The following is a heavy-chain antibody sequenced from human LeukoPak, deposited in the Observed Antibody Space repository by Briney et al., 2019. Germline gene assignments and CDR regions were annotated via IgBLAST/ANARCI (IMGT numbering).Heavy chain of an antibody. CDR2: IKSKTDGGTT. Sequence: GGSLRLSCAASGFTFSNAWMSRVRQAPGKGLEWVGRIKSKTDGGTTDYAAPVKGRFTISRDDSKNTLYLQMNSLKTEDTAVYYCTRLYYYYGMDVWGKGTTVTVSS. J-gene: IGHJ6*04. V-gene: IGHV3-15*01. CDR1: GFTFSNAW. CDR3: TRLYYYYGMDV.